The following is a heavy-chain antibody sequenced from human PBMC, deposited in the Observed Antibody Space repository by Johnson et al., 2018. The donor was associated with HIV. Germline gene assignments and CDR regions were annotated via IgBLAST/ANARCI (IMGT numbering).Heavy chain of an antibody. V-gene: IGHV3-7*01. D-gene: IGHD6-6*01. CDR3: ARVGQKLVPVPRGAFDI. CDR2: IKQDGSEK. Sequence: VQLVESGGGLVQPGGSLRLSCAASGFTFSSYWMSWVRQAPGKGLEWVANIKQDGSEKYYADSVKGRFTISRDNSKNTLYLQMNSLRAEDTAVYYCARVGQKLVPVPRGAFDIWGQGTMVTVSS. J-gene: IGHJ3*02. CDR1: GFTFSSYW.